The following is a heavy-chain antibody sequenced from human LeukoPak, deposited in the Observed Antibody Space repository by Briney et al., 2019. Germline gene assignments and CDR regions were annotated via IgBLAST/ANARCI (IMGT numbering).Heavy chain of an antibody. CDR2: IYSGGST. CDR3: ARDQGDWNYLFDY. Sequence: SGGSLRLSCAASGFTVSSNYMSWVRQAPGKGLEWASVIYSGGSTYYADSVKGRFTISRDNSKNTLYLQMNSLRAEDTAVYYCARDQGDWNYLFDYWGQGTLVTVSS. J-gene: IGHJ4*02. D-gene: IGHD1-7*01. V-gene: IGHV3-66*01. CDR1: GFTVSSNY.